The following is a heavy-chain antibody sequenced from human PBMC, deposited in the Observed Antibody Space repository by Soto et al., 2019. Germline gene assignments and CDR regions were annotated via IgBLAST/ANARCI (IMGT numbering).Heavy chain of an antibody. V-gene: IGHV1-18*01. D-gene: IGHD3-3*01. J-gene: IGHJ3*02. CDR3: ARDYDFWSGYYDAFDI. CDR1: GYTFTSYC. CDR2: ISAYNGNT. Sequence: ASVKVSSKASGYTFTSYCISWVRQAPGQGLEWMGWISAYNGNTNYAQKLQGRVTMTTDTSTSTAYMELRSLRSDDTAVYYCARDYDFWSGYYDAFDIWGQGTMVTVSS.